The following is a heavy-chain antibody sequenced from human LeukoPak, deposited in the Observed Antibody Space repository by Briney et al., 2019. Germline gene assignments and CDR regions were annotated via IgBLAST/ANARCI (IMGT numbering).Heavy chain of an antibody. CDR3: ATAPGYYDSSGYYYPY. D-gene: IGHD3-22*01. CDR2: ISYDGSNK. J-gene: IGHJ4*02. CDR1: GFTFSNFA. V-gene: IGHV3-30-3*01. Sequence: GGSLRLSCAASGFTFSNFAMIWVRQAPGKGLEWVAVISYDGSNKYYADSVKGRFTISRDNSKNTLYLQMNSLRAEDTAVYYCATAPGYYDSSGYYYPYWGQGTLVTVSS.